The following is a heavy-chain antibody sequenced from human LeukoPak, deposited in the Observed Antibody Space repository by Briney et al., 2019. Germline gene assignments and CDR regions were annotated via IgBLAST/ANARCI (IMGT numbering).Heavy chain of an antibody. D-gene: IGHD2-15*01. CDR2: IYYSGST. CDR1: GGSISSGAYY. V-gene: IGHV4-31*03. J-gene: IGHJ4*02. Sequence: PSQTLSLTCTVSGGSISSGAYYWSWIRQHPGKGLEWIGYIYYSGSTYYNPSLKSRVTISVDTSKNQFSLKLNSVTAADTAVYYCARDVGFCSGGSCYSLNYFVYWGQGTLVTVSS. CDR3: ARDVGFCSGGSCYSLNYFVY.